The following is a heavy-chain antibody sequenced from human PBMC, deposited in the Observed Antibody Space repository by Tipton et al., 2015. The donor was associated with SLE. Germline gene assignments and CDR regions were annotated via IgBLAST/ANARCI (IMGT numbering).Heavy chain of an antibody. CDR2: IWFDGNNK. CDR1: GFTFNTYG. V-gene: IGHV3-33*01. J-gene: IGHJ6*02. CDR3: ARALSSSWQYFYYGMDV. Sequence: SLRLSCAASGFTFNTYGMHWVRQAPGKGLEWVAIIWFDGNNKYYADSVKGRFTISRDNSKNTLFLQMNNLRPEDTAIYYCARALSSSWQYFYYGMDVWGQGTTVTVSS. D-gene: IGHD6-13*01.